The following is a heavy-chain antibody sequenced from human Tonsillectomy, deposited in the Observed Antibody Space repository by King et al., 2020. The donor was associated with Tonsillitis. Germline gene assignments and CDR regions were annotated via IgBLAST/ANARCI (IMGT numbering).Heavy chain of an antibody. V-gene: IGHV3-23*04. CDR1: GFTFSNYA. CDR2: IDDSGDSS. D-gene: IGHD5-18*01. CDR3: AKAEVDTAMVRNWYFDL. J-gene: IGHJ2*01. Sequence: VQLVESGGGLVQPGGSLRLSCSASGFTFSNYAMNWVRQAPGKGLEWCSTIDDSGDSSFYADSVQGRFTISRDNYKNTLYLQMNILRPEDTAVYYCAKAEVDTAMVRNWYFDLWGRGTLVTVSS.